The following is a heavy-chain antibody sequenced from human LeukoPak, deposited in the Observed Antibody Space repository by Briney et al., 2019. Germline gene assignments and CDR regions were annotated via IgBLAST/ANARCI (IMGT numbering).Heavy chain of an antibody. Sequence: ASVKVSCKASGYTFTSYGISWVRQAPGQGLEWMGWISAYNGNTNYAQKLQGRVTMTTDTSTSTAYMELRGLRSDDTAVYYCARGGWDYDILTGYYIVGYFDYWGQGTLVTVSS. V-gene: IGHV1-18*01. CDR2: ISAYNGNT. CDR1: GYTFTSYG. CDR3: ARGGWDYDILTGYYIVGYFDY. J-gene: IGHJ4*02. D-gene: IGHD3-9*01.